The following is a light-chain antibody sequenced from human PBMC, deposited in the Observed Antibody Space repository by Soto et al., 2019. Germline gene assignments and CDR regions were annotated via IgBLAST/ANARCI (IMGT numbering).Light chain of an antibody. CDR1: QSVSDNH. J-gene: IGKJ3*01. CDR3: QQYGSSPRFT. V-gene: IGKV3-20*01. Sequence: DIVLTQSPGTLSLSPGERATLSCRASQSVSDNHLAWYQQKPGQAPRLLIYRASRRATDIPDRFSGSGSGTEFSLTISRLEPEDLAVYYCQQYGSSPRFTFGPGTKVDI. CDR2: RAS.